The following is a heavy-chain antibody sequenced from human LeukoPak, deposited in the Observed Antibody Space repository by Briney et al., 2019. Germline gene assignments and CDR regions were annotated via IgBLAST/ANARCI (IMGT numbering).Heavy chain of an antibody. Sequence: SETLSLTCAVYGGSFSGYYWSWIRQPPGKGLEWIGEINHSGSTNYNPSLKSRVTISVDTSKNQFSLKLSSVTAADTAVYYCARGDYDSSGYPRLFDYWGQGTLVTVSS. CDR1: GGSFSGYY. J-gene: IGHJ4*02. D-gene: IGHD3-22*01. V-gene: IGHV4-34*01. CDR2: INHSGST. CDR3: ARGDYDSSGYPRLFDY.